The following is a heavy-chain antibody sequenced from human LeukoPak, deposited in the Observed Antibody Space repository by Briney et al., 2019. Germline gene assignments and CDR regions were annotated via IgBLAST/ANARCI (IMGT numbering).Heavy chain of an antibody. CDR3: AKGGASVTRYVDY. CDR2: MSNSGENT. D-gene: IGHD4-17*01. V-gene: IGHV3-30*18. J-gene: IGHJ4*02. Sequence: GGSLRLSCAASGFTFSDYGTHWVRQTPGKGLEWVGIMSNSGENTFYGEAVKGRFTISRDNSQNTLYLQMNSLRPEDTAVYYCAKGGASVTRYVDYWGQGTLVTVSS. CDR1: GFTFSDYG.